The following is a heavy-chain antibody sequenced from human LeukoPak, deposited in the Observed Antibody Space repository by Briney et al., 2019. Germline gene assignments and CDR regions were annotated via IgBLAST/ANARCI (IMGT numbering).Heavy chain of an antibody. CDR3: ARRRERWELTGAFDI. V-gene: IGHV1-18*01. J-gene: IGHJ3*02. CDR1: GYTFTSYG. Sequence: ASVKVSCKASGYTFTSYGISWVRQAPGQGLEWMGCISAYNGNTNYAQKLQGRVTMTTDTSTSTAYMELRSLRSDDTAVYYCARRRERWELTGAFDIWGQGTMVTVSS. CDR2: ISAYNGNT. D-gene: IGHD1-26*01.